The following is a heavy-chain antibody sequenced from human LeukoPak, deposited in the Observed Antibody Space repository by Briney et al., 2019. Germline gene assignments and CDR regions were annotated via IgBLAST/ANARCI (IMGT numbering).Heavy chain of an antibody. V-gene: IGHV1-18*01. CDR2: ISAYNGNT. J-gene: IGHJ4*02. CDR1: GYTFTSYG. D-gene: IGHD3-22*01. CDR3: AGLNMVHNYYDSSGTHADY. Sequence: ASVKVSCKASGYTFTSYGISWVRQAPGQGLEWMGWISAYNGNTNYAQKLQGRVTMTTDTSTSTAYMELRSLRSDDTAVYYCAGLNMVHNYYDSSGTHADYWGQGTLVTVSS.